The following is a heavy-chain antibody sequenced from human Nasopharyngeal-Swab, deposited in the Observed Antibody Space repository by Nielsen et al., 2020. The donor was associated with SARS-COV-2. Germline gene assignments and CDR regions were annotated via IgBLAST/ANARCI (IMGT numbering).Heavy chain of an antibody. CDR3: ARDRVNTVTTVEPPFWKGYYYYGMDV. CDR1: GYTFTSYY. D-gene: IGHD4-17*01. CDR2: INPSGGST. V-gene: IGHV1-46*01. J-gene: IGHJ6*02. Sequence: ASEKVSCKASGYTFTSYYMHWVRQAPGQGLEWMGIINPSGGSTSYAQKFQGRVTMTRDTSTSTVYMELSSLRSEDTAVYYCARDRVNTVTTVEPPFWKGYYYYGMDVWGQGTTVTVSS.